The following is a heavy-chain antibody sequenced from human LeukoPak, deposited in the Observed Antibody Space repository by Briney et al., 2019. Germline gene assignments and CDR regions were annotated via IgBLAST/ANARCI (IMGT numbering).Heavy chain of an antibody. CDR2: IYHSGTT. CDR1: GGSISSSDW. Sequence: SGTLSLTCAVSGGSISSSDWWNWVRQAPGKGLEWIGEIYHSGTTNYKPSLKSRVTMSVDKSKNQFSLKLSSVTAADTAVYYCARASSGSYSRYFDFWGQGTLVTVSS. J-gene: IGHJ4*02. D-gene: IGHD1-26*01. CDR3: ARASSGSYSRYFDF. V-gene: IGHV4-4*02.